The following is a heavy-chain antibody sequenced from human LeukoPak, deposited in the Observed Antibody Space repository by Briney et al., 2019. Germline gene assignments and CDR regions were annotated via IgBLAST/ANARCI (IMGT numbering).Heavy chain of an antibody. V-gene: IGHV3-23*01. CDR3: AKDKCGGTTSCYSDY. CDR2: IGASGGDT. CDR1: GFTFRNYA. Sequence: GGSLRLSCEASGFTFRNYAMSWVRQAPGKGLEWISGIGASGGDTYKADSVKDRFTISRDNSKNIMYLQMNSLRVDDTAVYYCAKDKCGGTTSCYSDYWGQGNLVTVSS. J-gene: IGHJ4*02. D-gene: IGHD2-2*01.